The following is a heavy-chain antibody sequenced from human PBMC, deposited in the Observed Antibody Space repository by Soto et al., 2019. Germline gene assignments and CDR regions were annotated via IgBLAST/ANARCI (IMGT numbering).Heavy chain of an antibody. J-gene: IGHJ4*02. CDR3: ARGERQQQRDY. D-gene: IGHD6-13*01. CDR1: GDSISSSKW. V-gene: IGHV4-4*02. CDR2: IYHSGST. Sequence: QVQLQESGPGLVKPSGTLSLTCAVSGDSISSSKWWSWVRQPPGKGLEWIGEIYHSGSTNYNPSLKXRXXXSXXKSKNKFSLKLSSVTDADTAVYYCARGERQQQRDYWGQGTLVTVSS.